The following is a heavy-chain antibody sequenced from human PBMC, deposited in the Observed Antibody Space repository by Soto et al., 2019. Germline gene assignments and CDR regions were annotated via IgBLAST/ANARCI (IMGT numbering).Heavy chain of an antibody. CDR1: GGSISSSSYY. CDR3: ARLRDERILTGRPGYSYYMAV. CDR2: IYYSGST. V-gene: IGHV4-39*01. D-gene: IGHD3-9*01. J-gene: IGHJ6*03. Sequence: PSETLSLTCTVSGGSISSSSYYWGWIRQPPGKGLEWIGSIYYSGSTSYNPSLKSRVTISVDTSKNQFSLKLSSVTAADAAVYYCARLRDERILTGRPGYSYYMAVWGKGTTVTVPS.